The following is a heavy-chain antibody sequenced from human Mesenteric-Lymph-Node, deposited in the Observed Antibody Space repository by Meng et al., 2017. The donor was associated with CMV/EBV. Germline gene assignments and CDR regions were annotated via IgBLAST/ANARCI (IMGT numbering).Heavy chain of an antibody. CDR1: GFSFSPYW. CDR3: SRDQQLVSPYGLDV. V-gene: IGHV3-7*01. CDR2: INQHGSEE. J-gene: IGHJ6*02. D-gene: IGHD6-13*01. Sequence: GGSLRLSCAASGFSFSPYWMSWVRQTPWKGLEWVANINQHGSEESYVGSVKGRFTISRDNAKNSLSLQMNSLRVEDTAVYYCSRDQQLVSPYGLDVWGQGTTVTVSS.